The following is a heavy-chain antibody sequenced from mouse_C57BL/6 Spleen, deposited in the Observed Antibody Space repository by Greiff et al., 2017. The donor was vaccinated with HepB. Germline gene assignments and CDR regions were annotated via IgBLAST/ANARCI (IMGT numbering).Heavy chain of an antibody. J-gene: IGHJ4*01. V-gene: IGHV1-53*01. CDR2: INPSNGGT. D-gene: IGHD1-1*01. CDR1: GYTFTSYW. CDR3: AREIYYYGKGYAMDY. Sequence: QVQLKQPGTELVKPGASVKLSCKASGYTFTSYWMHWVKQRPGQGLEWIGNINPSNGGTNYNEKFKSKATLTVDKSSSTAYMQLSSLTSEDSAVYYCAREIYYYGKGYAMDYWGQGTSVTVSS.